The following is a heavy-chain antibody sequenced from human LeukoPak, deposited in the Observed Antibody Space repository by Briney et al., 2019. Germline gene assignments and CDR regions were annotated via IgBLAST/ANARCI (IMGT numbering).Heavy chain of an antibody. V-gene: IGHV4-61*02. CDR2: IYTSGST. CDR3: ARGAYGSGSSNIDY. Sequence: SQTLSLTCTVSGGSISSGSNYWSWIRQPAGKGLEWIGRIYTSGSTNYNPSLKSRVTISVDTSKNQFSLKLSSVTAADTAVYYCARGAYGSGSSNIDYWGQGTLVTVSS. CDR1: GGSISSGSNY. J-gene: IGHJ4*02. D-gene: IGHD3-10*01.